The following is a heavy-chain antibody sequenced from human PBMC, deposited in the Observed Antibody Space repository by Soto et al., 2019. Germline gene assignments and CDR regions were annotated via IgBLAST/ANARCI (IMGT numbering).Heavy chain of an antibody. J-gene: IGHJ5*02. CDR3: ARGVVYCSGWHPNLFAP. Sequence: PSETLSLTCAVSGYSISSGYYWGWIRQPPGKGLEWIGSIYHSGSTYYNPSLKSRVTISVDTSKNQFSLKLSSVTAADTAVYYCARGVVYCSGWHPNLFAPRAQRTPVPVS. CDR1: GYSISSGYY. CDR2: IYHSGST. V-gene: IGHV4-38-2*01. D-gene: IGHD6-19*01.